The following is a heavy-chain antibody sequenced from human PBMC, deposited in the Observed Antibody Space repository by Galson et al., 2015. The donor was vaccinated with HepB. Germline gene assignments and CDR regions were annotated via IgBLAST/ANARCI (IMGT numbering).Heavy chain of an antibody. CDR2: INQDGTSK. CDR3: ARSLWPEDF. CDR1: GFTFSSYH. V-gene: IGHV3-7*01. J-gene: IGHJ4*02. D-gene: IGHD1-14*01. Sequence: SLRLSCAASGFTFSSYHMSWVRQAPGKGLEWVANINQDGTSKNYVDSVKGRFSISRDNAENSASLQMSSLRVEDTAVYYCARSLWPEDFWGQGTLVTVSS.